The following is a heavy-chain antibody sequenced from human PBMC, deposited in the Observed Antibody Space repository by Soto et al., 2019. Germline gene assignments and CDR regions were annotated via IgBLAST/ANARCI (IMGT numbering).Heavy chain of an antibody. CDR3: ACWGHIVPVAPSDFDR. J-gene: IGHJ4*02. Sequence: GSLRLCCAASGLPFTNYCMTWVRKTPGKGLMWVSRISPDGSDVGYADSVEGRFTVSRDNAKNTLYLQMHSLRAEDTAMYYCACWGHIVPVAPSDFDRWRQGTLVTVSS. CDR2: ISPDGSDV. CDR1: GLPFTNYC. V-gene: IGHV3-74*01. D-gene: IGHD2-8*02.